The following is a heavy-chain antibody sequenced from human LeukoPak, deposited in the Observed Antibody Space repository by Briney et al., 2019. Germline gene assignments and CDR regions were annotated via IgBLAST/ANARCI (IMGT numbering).Heavy chain of an antibody. CDR2: ISTDGSST. CDR1: GFTLSSAA. J-gene: IGHJ4*02. Sequence: PGGSLILSCAASGFTLSSAAMSWVRQAPGKGLEWVSTISTDGSSTHYADSVKGRFTISRDSSKNTLYLHMSSLRGEDTAMYYCGQGVMVVGDTAHYDYRGQGTLVTDSS. V-gene: IGHV3-23*01. CDR3: GQGVMVVGDTAHYDY. D-gene: IGHD2-2*01.